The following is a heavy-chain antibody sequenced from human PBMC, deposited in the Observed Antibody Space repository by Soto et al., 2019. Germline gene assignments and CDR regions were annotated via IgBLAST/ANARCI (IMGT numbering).Heavy chain of an antibody. D-gene: IGHD7-27*01. J-gene: IGHJ4*02. CDR3: ARGWGRIFDY. Sequence: QVQLQQWGAGLLKPSETLSLTCAVYGGSFSGYYWNWIRQPPGKGLEWIGEINHSGSTNYNPSLKSRVTISVDTSKTPFSLKLSSVTAADTAVYYCARGWGRIFDYWGQGTRVTVSS. CDR2: INHSGST. V-gene: IGHV4-34*01. CDR1: GGSFSGYY.